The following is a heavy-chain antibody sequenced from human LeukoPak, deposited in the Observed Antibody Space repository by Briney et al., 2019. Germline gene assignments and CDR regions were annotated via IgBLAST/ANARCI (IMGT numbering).Heavy chain of an antibody. CDR2: IYSGGST. V-gene: IGHV3-66*02. CDR1: GFTVSSNY. J-gene: IGHJ3*02. D-gene: IGHD4-17*01. CDR3: AREGYGPLLRAFDI. Sequence: GGSLRLSCAASGFTVSSNYMSWVRQAPGKGLEGVSVIYSGGSTYYADSVKGRFTISRDNSKNTLYLQMNSLRAEDTAVYYCAREGYGPLLRAFDIWGQGTMVTVSS.